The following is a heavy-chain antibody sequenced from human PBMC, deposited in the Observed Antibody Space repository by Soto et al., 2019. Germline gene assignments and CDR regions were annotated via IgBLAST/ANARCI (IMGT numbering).Heavy chain of an antibody. CDR1: GYTFTSYG. D-gene: IGHD3-16*02. CDR3: ARDGDIMITFGGVIVMSS. V-gene: IGHV1-18*01. Sequence: QVQLVQSGAEVKKPGASVKVSCKASGYTFTSYGISWVRQAPGQGLEWMGWISAYNGNTNYAQKLQGRVTMTTDTSTSTAYMELRSLRYDDTAVYYCARDGDIMITFGGVIVMSSWGQGTLVTVSS. CDR2: ISAYNGNT. J-gene: IGHJ4*02.